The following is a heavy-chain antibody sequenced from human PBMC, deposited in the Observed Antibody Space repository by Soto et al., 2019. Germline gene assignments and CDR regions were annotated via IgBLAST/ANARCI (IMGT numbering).Heavy chain of an antibody. J-gene: IGHJ4*02. CDR1: GGSISSGGYS. Sequence: PSETLSLTCAVSGGSISSGGYSWSWIRQPPGKGLEWIGYIYHSGSTYYNPSLKSRVTISVDRSKNQFSLKLSSLRSEDTAVYYCARGLMVRGVTDYWGQGTLVTVSS. CDR3: ARGLMVRGVTDY. CDR2: IYHSGST. V-gene: IGHV4-30-2*01. D-gene: IGHD3-10*01.